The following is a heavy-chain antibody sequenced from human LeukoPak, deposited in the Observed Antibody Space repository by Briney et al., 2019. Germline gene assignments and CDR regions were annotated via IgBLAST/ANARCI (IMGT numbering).Heavy chain of an antibody. D-gene: IGHD6-19*01. CDR3: ARRGSGWQYYFDY. Sequence: GESLKISCKGSGYSFTSYWISWVRQMPGKGLEWMGRIDPSDSYTNYSPSFQGHVTISADKSISTAYLQWSSLKASDTAMYYCARRGSGWQYYFDYWGQGTLVTVSS. CDR1: GYSFTSYW. V-gene: IGHV5-10-1*01. J-gene: IGHJ4*02. CDR2: IDPSDSYT.